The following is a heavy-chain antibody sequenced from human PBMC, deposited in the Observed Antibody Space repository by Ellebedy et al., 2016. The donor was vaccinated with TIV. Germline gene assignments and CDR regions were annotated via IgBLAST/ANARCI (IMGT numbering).Heavy chain of an antibody. CDR2: INPSGGST. V-gene: IGHV1-46*01. Sequence: AASVKVSCKTSGYTFTDYGVSWVRQAPGQGLEWMGRINPSGGSTSYAQKFQGRVTMTGDTSTGTVYMELRSLRSEDTAVYYCAREVEGAYFFDSWGQGTLVTVSS. J-gene: IGHJ4*02. D-gene: IGHD1-26*01. CDR3: AREVEGAYFFDS. CDR1: GYTFTDYG.